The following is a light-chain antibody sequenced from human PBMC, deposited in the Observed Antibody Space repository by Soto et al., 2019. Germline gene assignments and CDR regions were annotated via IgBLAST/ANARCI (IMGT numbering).Light chain of an antibody. CDR1: QSLGSY. J-gene: IGKJ4*01. V-gene: IGKV1-39*01. Sequence: IQMTQSPSSLSASVGDGVTITCRASQSLGSYLNVYQQKPGKAPKLLIYAASSLESGVPSMVSGSGSVTDFTLTISSLQPEDFATDYWLHSYSTPLSCSGGTKVEIK. CDR2: AAS. CDR3: LHSYSTPLS.